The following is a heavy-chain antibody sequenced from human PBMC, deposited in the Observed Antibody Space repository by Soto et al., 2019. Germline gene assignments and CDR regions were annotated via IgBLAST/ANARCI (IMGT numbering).Heavy chain of an antibody. CDR1: GFTFSSYA. CDR3: ARGFKVVVPAAEYGMDV. V-gene: IGHV3-23*01. J-gene: IGHJ6*02. CDR2: ISGSGGST. D-gene: IGHD2-2*01. Sequence: GSLSLPCAASGFTFSSYAMSWVRQAPGKGLEWVSAISGSGGSTYYADSVKGRFTISRDNSKNTLYLQMNSLRAEDTAVYYCARGFKVVVPAAEYGMDVWGQGTTVTVSS.